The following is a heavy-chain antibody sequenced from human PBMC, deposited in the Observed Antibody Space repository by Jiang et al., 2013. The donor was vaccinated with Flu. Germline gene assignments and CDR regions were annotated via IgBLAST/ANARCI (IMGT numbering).Heavy chain of an antibody. V-gene: IGHV6-1*01. CDR2: HTSGPSGI. Sequence: ISGDFVSSNRVTWTWIRQSPSRGLEWLEGHTSGPSGIIDYAISLGGRMTITPDTSKNQFSLQLNSVTPEDTAVYFCVRLVGNSWLDYWGQGILVTVSS. D-gene: IGHD6-13*01. J-gene: IGHJ4*01. CDR1: GDFVSSNRVT. CDR3: VRLVGNSWLDY.